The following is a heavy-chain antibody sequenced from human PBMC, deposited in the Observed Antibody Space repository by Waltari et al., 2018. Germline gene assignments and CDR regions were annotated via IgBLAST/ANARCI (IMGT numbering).Heavy chain of an antibody. J-gene: IGHJ4*02. V-gene: IGHV3-7*01. CDR3: ARFGVEAGLDG. D-gene: IGHD3-3*01. Sequence: EVQLVVSGGGLVRLGGSLRLSCAASGFRFSSDWMSWVRQAPGKGLEFVANIKPDGGEKFYADSVKGRFTISRDNARNSLYLQMTSLRVEDTAVYYCARFGVEAGLDGWGQGTLVTVSS. CDR2: IKPDGGEK. CDR1: GFRFSSDW.